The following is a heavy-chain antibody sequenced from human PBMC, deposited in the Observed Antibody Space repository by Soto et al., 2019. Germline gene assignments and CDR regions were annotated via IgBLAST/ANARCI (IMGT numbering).Heavy chain of an antibody. D-gene: IGHD2-15*01. J-gene: IGHJ4*02. CDR3: AAEGPDIVVVVAANSFDY. V-gene: IGHV1-24*01. Sequence: QVQLVQTGGGVKKPGASVKVSCRVSGYTLTEVSMHWVRQAPGKGRDWVGGFDPEDGETIYAQKFQGRVTMTEDTAKDTAYMEMSRLRSEDKAVYSCAAEGPDIVVVVAANSFDYWGQGTMVTVSS. CDR1: GYTLTEVS. CDR2: FDPEDGET.